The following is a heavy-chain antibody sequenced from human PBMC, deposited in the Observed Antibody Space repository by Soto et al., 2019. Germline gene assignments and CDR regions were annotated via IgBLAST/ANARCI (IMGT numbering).Heavy chain of an antibody. J-gene: IGHJ4*01. CDR2: IYPGDSDT. CDR1: GYSFTSYW. Sequence: GESLKISCKGSGYSFTSYWIGWVRQMPGKGLEWMGIIYPGDSDTRYSPSFQGQVTISADKSISTAYLQWSSLKASDTAMYYCARRGYCSSTSCYGDPFDYWGHGTLVTVSS. CDR3: ARRGYCSSTSCYGDPFDY. V-gene: IGHV5-51*01. D-gene: IGHD2-2*01.